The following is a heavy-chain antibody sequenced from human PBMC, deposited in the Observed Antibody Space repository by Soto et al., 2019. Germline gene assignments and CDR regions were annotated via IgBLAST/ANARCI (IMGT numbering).Heavy chain of an antibody. CDR1: GGSFSGYY. V-gene: IGHV4-34*01. D-gene: IGHD6-13*01. CDR2: INHSGST. CDR3: ARVSSSWYKLDY. J-gene: IGHJ4*02. Sequence: ETLSLTCAVYGGSFSGYYWSWIRQPPGKGLEWIGEINHSGSTNCNPSLKSRVTISVDTSKNQFSLKLSSVTAADTAVYYCARVSSSWYKLDYWGQGTLVIVSS.